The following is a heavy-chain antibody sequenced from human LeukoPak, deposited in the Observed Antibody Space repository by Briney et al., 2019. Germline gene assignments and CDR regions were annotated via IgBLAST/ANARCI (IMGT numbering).Heavy chain of an antibody. Sequence: PSETLSLTCTVSGDSISSSSYYWGWIRQPPGKGLEWIGSIYYSGSTYYNPSLKSRVTISVDTSKNQFSLKLSSVTAADTAVYYCASSKYYYDSSGYPCDAFDIWGQGTMVTVSS. CDR3: ASSKYYYDSSGYPCDAFDI. D-gene: IGHD3-22*01. J-gene: IGHJ3*02. CDR1: GDSISSSSYY. CDR2: IYYSGST. V-gene: IGHV4-39*01.